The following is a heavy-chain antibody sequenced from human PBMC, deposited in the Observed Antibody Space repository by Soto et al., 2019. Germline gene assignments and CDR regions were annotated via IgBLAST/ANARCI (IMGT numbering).Heavy chain of an antibody. D-gene: IGHD3-10*01. J-gene: IGHJ4*02. CDR1: GFTFSSYW. Sequence: EVQLVESGGGLVQPGGSLRLSCAASGFTFSSYWMSWVRQAPGKGLEWVANIKQDGSDKYYVDSVKGRFTISRDNAKNSLYRQMNSLRAEDTAVYYCVRDTGSMVRGVRVGYWGQGTLVTVSS. CDR2: IKQDGSDK. CDR3: VRDTGSMVRGVRVGY. V-gene: IGHV3-7*04.